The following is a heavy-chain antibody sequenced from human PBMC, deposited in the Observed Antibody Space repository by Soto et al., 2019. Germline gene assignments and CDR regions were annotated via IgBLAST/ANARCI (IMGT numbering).Heavy chain of an antibody. CDR3: AKDGGGYNFFFVMLDNYYYVIDV. CDR1: GFTFSTYA. D-gene: IGHD5-18*01. V-gene: IGHV3-30-3*01. Sequence: GGSLRLSCAAPGFTFSTYAMHWVRQAPGKGLEWVAVISYDGTNKYYADSVRGRFTISRDNSKNTLFLQMNSLRAEDTAVYYCAKDGGGYNFFFVMLDNYYYVIDV. CDR2: ISYDGTNK. J-gene: IGHJ6*01.